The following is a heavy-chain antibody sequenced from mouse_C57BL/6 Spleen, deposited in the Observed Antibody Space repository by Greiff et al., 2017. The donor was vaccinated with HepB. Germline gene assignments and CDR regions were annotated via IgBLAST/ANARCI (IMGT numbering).Heavy chain of an antibody. D-gene: IGHD1-1*01. Sequence: QVQLQQSGAELAKPGASVKLSCKASGYTFTSYWMNWVKQRPGQGLEWIGYINPSSGYTKYNQKFKDKATLTAYKSSSTAYMQLSSLTYEDSAVYYCARGSSYWYFDVWGTGTTVTVSS. CDR3: ARGSSYWYFDV. CDR2: INPSSGYT. V-gene: IGHV1-7*01. CDR1: GYTFTSYW. J-gene: IGHJ1*03.